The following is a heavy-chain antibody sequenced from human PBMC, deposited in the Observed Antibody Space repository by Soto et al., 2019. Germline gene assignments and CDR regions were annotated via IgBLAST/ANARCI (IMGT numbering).Heavy chain of an antibody. V-gene: IGHV4-34*01. J-gene: IGHJ3*02. Sequence: KASETLSLTCAVYGGSFSGYYWSWIRQPPGKGLEWIGEINHSGSTNYNPSLKSRVTISVDTSKNQFSLELSSVTAADTAVYYCARRSYYDSSGYLDLSHDAFDIWGQGTMVTVSS. CDR1: GGSFSGYY. D-gene: IGHD3-22*01. CDR3: ARRSYYDSSGYLDLSHDAFDI. CDR2: INHSGST.